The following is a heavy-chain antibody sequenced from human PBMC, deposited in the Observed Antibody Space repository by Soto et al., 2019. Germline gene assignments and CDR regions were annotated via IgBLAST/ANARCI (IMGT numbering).Heavy chain of an antibody. CDR3: ARVWVYYYDSSGYSAFDI. J-gene: IGHJ3*02. V-gene: IGHV3-21*01. CDR2: ISSSSSYI. CDR1: GFTFSSYS. D-gene: IGHD3-22*01. Sequence: GGSLRLSCAASGFTFSSYSMNWVRQAPGKGLEWVSSISSSSSYIYYADSVKGRFTISRDKAKNSLYLQMNSLRAEDTAVYYCARVWVYYYDSSGYSAFDIWGQGTMVTVSS.